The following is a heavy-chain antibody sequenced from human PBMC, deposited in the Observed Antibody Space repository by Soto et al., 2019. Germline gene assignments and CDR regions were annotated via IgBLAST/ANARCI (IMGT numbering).Heavy chain of an antibody. Sequence: TLSLTCAVSGGSISSGGYSWSWIRQPPGKGLEWIGYIYHSGSTYYNPSLKSLVTIPVDRSKNQFSLNLSSVTAADTAVYYCARVPDRWGQGTLVTVSS. V-gene: IGHV4-30-2*01. CDR3: ARVPDR. CDR2: IYHSGST. J-gene: IGHJ5*02. D-gene: IGHD2-2*01. CDR1: GGSISSGGYS.